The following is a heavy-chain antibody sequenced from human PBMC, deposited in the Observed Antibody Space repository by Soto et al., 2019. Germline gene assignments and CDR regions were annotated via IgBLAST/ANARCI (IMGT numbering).Heavy chain of an antibody. CDR3: ARSLGPLYGMDV. CDR2: INPNSGDT. J-gene: IGHJ6*02. CDR1: GFSFTAYY. D-gene: IGHD7-27*01. Sequence: ASVKLSCKASGFSFTAYYMHLVRQAPGQGLEWMGWINPNSGDTNYAQKFQGWVTMTRDTSISTAYMELSRLRSDDTAFYYCARSLGPLYGMDVWGQGTTVTVSS. V-gene: IGHV1-2*04.